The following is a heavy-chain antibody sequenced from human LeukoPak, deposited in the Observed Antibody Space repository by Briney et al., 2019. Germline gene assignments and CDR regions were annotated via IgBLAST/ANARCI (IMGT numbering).Heavy chain of an antibody. CDR2: ISAYNGNT. J-gene: IGHJ6*03. V-gene: IGHV1-18*01. CDR1: GYTFTSYG. Sequence: ASVKVSCKASGYTFTSYGISWVRQAPGQGLEWMGWISAYNGNTNYAQKFQGRVTMTRDTSISTAYMELSRLRSDDTAVYYCARVGWFGDPLPIYYYYYMDVWGKGTTVTISS. CDR3: ARVGWFGDPLPIYYYYYMDV. D-gene: IGHD3-10*01.